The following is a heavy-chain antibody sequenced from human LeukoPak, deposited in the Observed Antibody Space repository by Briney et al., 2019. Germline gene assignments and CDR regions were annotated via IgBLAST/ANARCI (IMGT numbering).Heavy chain of an antibody. D-gene: IGHD2-8*02. CDR1: GGSISSGDYY. CDR3: ARDHPTPNTGYMDV. CDR2: IYTSGST. J-gene: IGHJ6*03. V-gene: IGHV4-61*02. Sequence: PSEALSLTCTVSGGSISSGDYYWSWIRQPPGKGLEWIGRIYTSGSTNYNPSLKSRVTIPADTSKNQFSLKLSSVTAADTVVYYCARDHPTPNTGYMDVWGKGTTVTVSS.